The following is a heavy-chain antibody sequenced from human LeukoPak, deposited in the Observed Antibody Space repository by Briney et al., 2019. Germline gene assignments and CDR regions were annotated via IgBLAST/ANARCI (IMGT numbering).Heavy chain of an antibody. J-gene: IGHJ4*02. CDR2: ISGSGGST. D-gene: IGHD3-22*01. CDR1: GFTFSSYA. V-gene: IGHV3-23*01. CDR3: AKGDYYDSSGYSYY. Sequence: AGGSLRLSCAASGFTFSSYAMSWVRQAPGKGLEWVSAISGSGGSTYYADSVKGRFTISRDNSKNTLYLQMNSLRAEDTAVYYCAKGDYYDSSGYSYYWGQGTLVTVSS.